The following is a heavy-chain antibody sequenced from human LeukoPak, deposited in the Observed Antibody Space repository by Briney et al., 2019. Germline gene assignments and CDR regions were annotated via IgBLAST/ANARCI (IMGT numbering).Heavy chain of an antibody. CDR2: ISYDGSNK. V-gene: IGHV3-30*18. CDR1: GFTFSSYG. CDR3: AKDPEQVVVVAADYGMDV. J-gene: IGHJ6*02. Sequence: PGGSLRLSCAASGFTFSSYGMHWVRQAPGKGLEWVAVISYDGSNKYYADSVKGRFTISRDNSKNTLYLQMNSLRAEDTAVYYCAKDPEQVVVVAADYGMDVWGQGTTVTVSS. D-gene: IGHD2-15*01.